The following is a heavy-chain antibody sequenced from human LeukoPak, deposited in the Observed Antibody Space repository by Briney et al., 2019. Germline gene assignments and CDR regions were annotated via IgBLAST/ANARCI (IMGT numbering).Heavy chain of an antibody. J-gene: IGHJ3*02. CDR3: ARQKMATTALI. CDR2: IYPGDSDT. V-gene: IGHV5-51*01. Sequence: GESLKISCKGSGYNFTSYWIGWVRQMPGKGLEGVGIIYPGDSDTRFRPSFQGQVTISADKSISTAYLQWSSLKASDTAMYYCARQKMATTALIWGQATMVTVSS. D-gene: IGHD5-24*01. CDR1: GYNFTSYW.